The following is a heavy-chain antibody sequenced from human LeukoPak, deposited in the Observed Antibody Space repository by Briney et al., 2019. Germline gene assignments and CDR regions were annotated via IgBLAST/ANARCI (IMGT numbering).Heavy chain of an antibody. CDR3: ARARRYSFDY. V-gene: IGHV1-18*04. J-gene: IGHJ4*02. Sequence: ASVKVSCKASGYSFTDYYMHWVRQAPGQGLEWMGWISAYNGNTNYAQKLQGRVTMTTDTSTSTAYMELRSLRSDDTAVYYCARARRYSFDYWGQGTLVTVSS. CDR2: ISAYNGNT. CDR1: GYSFTDYY.